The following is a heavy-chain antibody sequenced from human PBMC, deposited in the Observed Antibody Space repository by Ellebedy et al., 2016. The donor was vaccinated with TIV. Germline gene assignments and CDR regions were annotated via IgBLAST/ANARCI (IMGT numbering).Heavy chain of an antibody. J-gene: IGHJ4*02. CDR3: ARSGRGRGFGY. V-gene: IGHV4-34*01. CDR2: INHSGST. Sequence: SETLSLXXAVYGGSFSDYYWSWIRQPPGKGLEWIGEINHSGSTNYNPSLKSRVTISVDTSKNQFSLKLSSVTAADTAVYYCARSGRGRGFGYWGQGILVTVSS. D-gene: IGHD5-24*01. CDR1: GGSFSDYY.